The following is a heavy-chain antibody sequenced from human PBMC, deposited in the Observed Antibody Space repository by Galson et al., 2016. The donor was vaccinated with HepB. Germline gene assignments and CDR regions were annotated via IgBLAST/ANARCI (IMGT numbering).Heavy chain of an antibody. CDR3: ARVPIGDFQLHFFDY. CDR2: IYDSATI. Sequence: SETLSLTCAVSGDSISSPNWWSWVRQPPGKGLEWMAEIYDSATINYNPSPKSRVTISEDNSKNQFSPKLNSVTAADTAVYYCARVPIGDFQLHFFDYWGQGILVTVSS. V-gene: IGHV4-4*02. CDR1: GDSISSPNW. D-gene: IGHD3-10*01. J-gene: IGHJ4*02.